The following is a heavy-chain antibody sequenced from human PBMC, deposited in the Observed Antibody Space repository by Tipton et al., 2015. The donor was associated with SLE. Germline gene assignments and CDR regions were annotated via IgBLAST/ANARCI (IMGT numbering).Heavy chain of an antibody. V-gene: IGHV3-23*01. J-gene: IGHJ3*01. D-gene: IGHD1-26*01. CDR1: GFTLSNYP. CDR2: TSTGGGEP. CDR3: ARKGAGNSGCPGSFGL. Sequence: GSLRLSCAASGFTLSNYPMSCVRRAPGKGLEWVSGTSTGGGEPFYADAVKGRFTISRDNSRNTLYLQMNSLRAADTAICYGARKGAGNSGCPGSFGLWCQGAMVTLSS.